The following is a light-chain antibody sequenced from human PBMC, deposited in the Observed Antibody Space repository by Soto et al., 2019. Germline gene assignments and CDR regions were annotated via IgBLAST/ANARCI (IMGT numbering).Light chain of an antibody. CDR3: QQYRT. J-gene: IGKJ2*01. CDR2: DAS. V-gene: IGKV1-5*01. Sequence: DIQMTQSPSTLSASVGDRVTITCRASQSISSWLAWYQQKPGKAPKLLIYDASILESGVPSRFSGSASGTEFTLTISGLQPDDFATYYCQQYRTFGQGTKLEIK. CDR1: QSISSW.